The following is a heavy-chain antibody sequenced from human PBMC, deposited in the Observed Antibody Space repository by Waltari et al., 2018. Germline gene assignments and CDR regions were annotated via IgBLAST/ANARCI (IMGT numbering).Heavy chain of an antibody. D-gene: IGHD3-3*01. J-gene: IGHJ6*02. CDR1: GDSIRSGGYY. CDR2: IHHTGST. V-gene: IGHV4-31*03. Sequence: QVQLQESGPGLAKPSQTLSLICIVSGDSIRSGGYYWTWIRQHPGKALEWVGIIHHTGSTSYNPSLKNRVTIESDTSKNEFSLRLTSMTAADTAVYYCARGILGATANSYYHHGMDVWGQGTAVTVSS. CDR3: ARGILGATANSYYHHGMDV.